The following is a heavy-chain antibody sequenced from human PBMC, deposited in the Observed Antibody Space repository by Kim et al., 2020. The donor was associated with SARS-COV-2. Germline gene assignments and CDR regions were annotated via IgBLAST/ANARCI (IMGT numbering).Heavy chain of an antibody. V-gene: IGHV4-4*02. CDR1: GGSISSSNW. CDR3: ARDPAQQYSSSWPYYFDY. D-gene: IGHD6-13*01. Sequence: SETLSLTCAVSGGSISSSNWWSWVRQPPGKGLEWIGEIYHSGSTNYNPSLKSRVTISVDKSKNQFSLKLSSVTAADTAVYYCARDPAQQYSSSWPYYFDYWGQGTLVTVSS. J-gene: IGHJ4*02. CDR2: IYHSGST.